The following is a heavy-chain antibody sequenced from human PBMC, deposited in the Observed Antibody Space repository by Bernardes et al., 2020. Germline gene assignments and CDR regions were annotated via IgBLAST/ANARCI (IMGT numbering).Heavy chain of an antibody. J-gene: IGHJ4*02. D-gene: IGHD6-13*01. V-gene: IGHV4-34*01. Sequence: SETLSLTCAVYGGSFSAYYWSWIRQPPGKGLEWIGEINYSGSTKYSPSLKSRVTISVDTSKNQLSLKLSSVTAADPAVYYCARENRWYVDYWGQGTLVTVSS. CDR1: GGSFSAYY. CDR3: ARENRWYVDY. CDR2: INYSGST.